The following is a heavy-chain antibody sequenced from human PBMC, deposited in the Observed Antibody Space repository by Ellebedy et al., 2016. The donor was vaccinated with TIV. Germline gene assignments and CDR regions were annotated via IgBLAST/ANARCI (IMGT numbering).Heavy chain of an antibody. D-gene: IGHD3-16*01. V-gene: IGHV3-7*01. Sequence: GGSLRLXXAASGFTFSSYWMSWVRQAPGKGLEWVANIKQDGSEKKYVDSVKGRFTISRDNAKNSLYLQMNSLRAEDTAVYYCARELGMITFGGVIDYWGQGTLVTVSS. CDR1: GFTFSSYW. CDR2: IKQDGSEK. CDR3: ARELGMITFGGVIDY. J-gene: IGHJ4*02.